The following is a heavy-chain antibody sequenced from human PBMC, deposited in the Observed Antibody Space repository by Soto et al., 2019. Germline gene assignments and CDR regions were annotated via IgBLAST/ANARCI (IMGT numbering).Heavy chain of an antibody. V-gene: IGHV3-48*02. D-gene: IGHD5-12*01. Sequence: GGSLRLSCAASGFTFSSYSMNWVRQAPGKGLEWVSYISSSSTIYYADSVKGRFTISRDNAKNSLYLQMNSLRDEDTAVYYCARMMSGYGGWFDPWGQGTLVTVSS. CDR2: ISSSSTI. CDR3: ARMMSGYGGWFDP. J-gene: IGHJ5*02. CDR1: GFTFSSYS.